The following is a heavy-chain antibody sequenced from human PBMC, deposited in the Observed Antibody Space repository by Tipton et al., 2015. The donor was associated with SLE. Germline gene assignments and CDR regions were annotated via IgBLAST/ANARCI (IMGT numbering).Heavy chain of an antibody. Sequence: TLSLTCTVSGGSGNSITSHYWSWIRQPPGKGLEWIGSIYYTGTTTYYNSFLKSRVTMSVDTSKNQFSLGLTSVIAADTAVYYCARLHGYSYGLNWFDPWGQGTLISVSS. J-gene: IGHJ5*02. CDR3: ARLHGYSYGLNWFDP. CDR1: GGSGNSITSHY. D-gene: IGHD5-18*01. CDR2: IYYTGTTT. V-gene: IGHV4-39*07.